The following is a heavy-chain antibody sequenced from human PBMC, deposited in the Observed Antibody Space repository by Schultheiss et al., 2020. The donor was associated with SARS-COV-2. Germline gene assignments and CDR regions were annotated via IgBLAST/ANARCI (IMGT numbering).Heavy chain of an antibody. CDR1: GFTFSSYA. V-gene: IGHV3-30*04. J-gene: IGHJ5*02. CDR2: ISYDGSNK. Sequence: GGSLRLSCSASGFTFSSYAMYWVRQAPGKGLEWVAVISYDGSNKYYADSVKGRFTISRDNSKNSLYLQMNSLRAEDTAVYYCARDGGSGGSGWYGWFDPWGQGTLVTVSS. D-gene: IGHD6-19*01. CDR3: ARDGGSGGSGWYGWFDP.